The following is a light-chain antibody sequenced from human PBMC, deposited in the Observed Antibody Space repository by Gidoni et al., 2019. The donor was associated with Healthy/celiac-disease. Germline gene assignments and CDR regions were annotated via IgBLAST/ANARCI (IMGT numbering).Light chain of an antibody. CDR3: QQSYSTPWT. CDR1: QSISSY. J-gene: IGKJ1*01. Sequence: DIQCTQSPSSLSASVGDRVTITCRASQSISSYLNWYQQKPGKAPKLLIYAASNLHSGVPSRFSGSGSGTDFTLTISSLQPEDFATYYCQQSYSTPWTFGQGTKVEIK. CDR2: AAS. V-gene: IGKV1-39*01.